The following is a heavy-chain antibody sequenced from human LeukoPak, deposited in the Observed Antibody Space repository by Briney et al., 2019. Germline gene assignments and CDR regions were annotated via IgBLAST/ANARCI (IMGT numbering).Heavy chain of an antibody. J-gene: IGHJ4*02. CDR3: ARRYTITFGGVIVS. D-gene: IGHD3-16*02. Sequence: SQTLSLTCTVSGGSISSGDYYWSWIRQPPGKGLEWIGYISYSGRTYYNPSLRSRVTISVDTSKNQFSLKLSSVTAADTAVYYCARRYTITFGGVIVSWGQGTLVTVSS. V-gene: IGHV4-30-4*01. CDR1: GGSISSGDYY. CDR2: ISYSGRT.